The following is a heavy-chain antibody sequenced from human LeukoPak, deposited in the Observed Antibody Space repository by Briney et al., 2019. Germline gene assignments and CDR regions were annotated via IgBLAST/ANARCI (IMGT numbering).Heavy chain of an antibody. CDR3: ARVVPPYWYFDL. Sequence: ASVKVSCKASGYTFTSYAMHWVRQAPGQRLEWMGWINAGNGNTKYSQKFQGRVTITRDTSASTVYMEPSSLRSEDTAVYYCARVVPPYWYFDLWGRGTLVTVSS. J-gene: IGHJ2*01. CDR2: INAGNGNT. D-gene: IGHD2-2*01. V-gene: IGHV1-3*01. CDR1: GYTFTSYA.